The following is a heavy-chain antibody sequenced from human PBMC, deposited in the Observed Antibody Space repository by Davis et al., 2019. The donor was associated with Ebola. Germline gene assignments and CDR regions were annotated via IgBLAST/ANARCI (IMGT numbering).Heavy chain of an antibody. CDR2: INSDESVT. CDR3: ARSLKGAGVSTYYGMDV. CDR1: GFTFSNYC. V-gene: IGHV3-74*01. Sequence: HTGGSLTLFCAASGFTFSNYCMHWVRQAPGKGLVWVSRINSDESVTRYADSVKGRFTISRDNAKNMVFLQMNSVRDEDTAVYYCARSLKGAGVSTYYGMDVWGQGTTVTVSS. J-gene: IGHJ6*02. D-gene: IGHD6-6*01.